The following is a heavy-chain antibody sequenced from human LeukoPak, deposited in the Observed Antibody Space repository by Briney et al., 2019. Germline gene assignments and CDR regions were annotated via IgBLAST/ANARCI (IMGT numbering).Heavy chain of an antibody. CDR2: IYHSGST. CDR1: GGSISSGSYY. V-gene: IGHV4-30-2*01. J-gene: IGHJ4*02. D-gene: IGHD2-15*01. CDR3: AREGVVAFDY. Sequence: PSETLSLTCTVSGGSISSGSYYWSWIRQPPGKGLEWIGYIYHSGSTYYNPSLKSRVTISVDRSKNQFSLKLSSVTAADTAVYYCAREGVVAFDYWGQGTLVTVSS.